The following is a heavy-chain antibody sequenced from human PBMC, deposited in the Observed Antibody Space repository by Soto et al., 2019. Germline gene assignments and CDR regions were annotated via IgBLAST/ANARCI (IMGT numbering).Heavy chain of an antibody. Sequence: EVQLLESGGGLVQPGGSLRLSCAASGFTFSSYAMSWVRQAPGKGLEWVSAISGSGGSTYYADSVKGRFTISRDNSKNTLYLQMNSLRAEDTAVYYCAKDGPVELWLRPLWYGMDVWGQGTTVTVSS. J-gene: IGHJ6*02. CDR2: ISGSGGST. D-gene: IGHD5-18*01. CDR3: AKDGPVELWLRPLWYGMDV. V-gene: IGHV3-23*01. CDR1: GFTFSSYA.